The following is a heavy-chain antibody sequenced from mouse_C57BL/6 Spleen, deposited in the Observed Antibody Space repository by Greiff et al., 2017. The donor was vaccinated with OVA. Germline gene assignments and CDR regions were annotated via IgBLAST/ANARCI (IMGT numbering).Heavy chain of an antibody. V-gene: IGHV1-52*01. D-gene: IGHD1-1*01. CDR1: GYTFTSYW. CDR2: LDPSDSET. CDR3: ARVYYGSSHGYFEG. J-gene: IGHJ1*03. Sequence: QVQLQQPGAELVRPGSSVKLSCKASGYTFTSYWMHWVKQRPIHGLEWIGNLDPSDSETHYNQKFKDKATLTVDKSSSTAYMQLSSLTSEDSAVYDCARVYYGSSHGYFEGWGTGTTVTVSS.